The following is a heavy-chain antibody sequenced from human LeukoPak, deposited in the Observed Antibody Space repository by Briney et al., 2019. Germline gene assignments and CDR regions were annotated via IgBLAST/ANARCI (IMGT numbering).Heavy chain of an antibody. D-gene: IGHD6-13*01. Sequence: PGGSLRLSCVVSGFTFSDYYMSWIRQAPGKGLEWLSYISGSGTTIEYADSVKGRFTISRDNAKNTLYLQMNSLRAEDTAVYYCAKDGAAGTFGYWGQGTLVTVSS. CDR1: GFTFSDYY. CDR3: AKDGAAGTFGY. V-gene: IGHV3-11*01. J-gene: IGHJ4*02. CDR2: ISGSGTTI.